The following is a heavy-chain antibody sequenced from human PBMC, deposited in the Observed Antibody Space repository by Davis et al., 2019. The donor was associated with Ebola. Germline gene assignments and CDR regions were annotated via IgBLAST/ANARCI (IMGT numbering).Heavy chain of an antibody. CDR1: GGSISSSNW. CDR3: ARGRLGDYTNYWYFDL. CDR2: IYHSGST. J-gene: IGHJ2*01. V-gene: IGHV4-4*02. D-gene: IGHD4-11*01. Sequence: SETLSLTCTVSGGSISSSNWWSWVRQPPGKGLEWIGKIYHSGSTNYNPSLKSRVTISVDKSKNQFSLKLSSVTAADTAVYYCARGRLGDYTNYWYFDLWGRGTLVTVSS.